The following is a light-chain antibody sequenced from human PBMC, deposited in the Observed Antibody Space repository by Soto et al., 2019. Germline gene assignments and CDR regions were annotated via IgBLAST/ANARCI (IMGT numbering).Light chain of an antibody. J-gene: IGKJ1*01. Sequence: DVQMNRSPSTLSASVGDRVTITCRASQSISSWLAWYQQKPGKAPMLLIYDASSLESGVPSRFSGSGSGTEFTLTISGLQPDDFATYYCHQYNSYTWTFGQGTKVDNK. CDR2: DAS. CDR1: QSISSW. CDR3: HQYNSYTWT. V-gene: IGKV1-5*01.